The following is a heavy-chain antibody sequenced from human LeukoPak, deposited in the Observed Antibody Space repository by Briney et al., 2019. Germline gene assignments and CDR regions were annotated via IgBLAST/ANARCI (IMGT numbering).Heavy chain of an antibody. J-gene: IGHJ6*02. V-gene: IGHV1-58*01. CDR3: ASRAPVPAANKGYYYYYGMDV. CDR2: IVVGSGNT. CDR1: GFTFTSSA. Sequence: GASVKVSCKASGFTFTSSAVQWVRQARGQRLERIGWIVVGSGNTNYAQKFQERVTITRDMSTSTAYMELSSLRSEDTAVYYCASRAPVPAANKGYYYYYGMDVWGQGTTVTVSS. D-gene: IGHD2-2*01.